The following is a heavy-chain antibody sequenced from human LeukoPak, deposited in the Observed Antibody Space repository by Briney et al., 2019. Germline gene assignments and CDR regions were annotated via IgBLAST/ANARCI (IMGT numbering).Heavy chain of an antibody. CDR3: ARARDSSGYYYTSLGY. D-gene: IGHD3-22*01. CDR1: GYTFTSYY. J-gene: IGHJ4*02. Sequence: GASVKVSCKASGYTFTSYYMHWVRQAPGQGLEWMGIINPSGGSTSYAQKFQGRVTMTRDTSTSTAYMELSRLRSDDTAVYYCARARDSSGYYYTSLGYWGQGTLVTVSS. CDR2: INPSGGST. V-gene: IGHV1-46*01.